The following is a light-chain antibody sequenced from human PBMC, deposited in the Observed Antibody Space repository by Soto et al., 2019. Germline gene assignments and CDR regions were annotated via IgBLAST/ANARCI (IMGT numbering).Light chain of an antibody. V-gene: IGLV1-40*01. J-gene: IGLJ1*01. CDR1: SSNIGAGYD. CDR2: GNT. CDR3: SSYAGSNTYV. Sequence: QSVLTQPPSVSGAPGQRVTISCTGSSSNIGAGYDVHWYQQLPGTAPKLLIYGNTNRPSGVPDRFSGSKSGNTASLTVSGLQAEDEADYYCSSYAGSNTYVFGTGTKATVL.